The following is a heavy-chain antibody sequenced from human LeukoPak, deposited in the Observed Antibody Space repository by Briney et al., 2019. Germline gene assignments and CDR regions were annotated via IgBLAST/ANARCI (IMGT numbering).Heavy chain of an antibody. D-gene: IGHD6-6*01. V-gene: IGHV3-11*01. CDR1: GFTSSDYY. Sequence: KPGGSLRLSCAASGFTSSDYYMSWIRQAPGKGLEWVSYISSSGSTIYYADSVKGRFTISRDNAKNSLYLQMNSLRAEDTAVYYCARVDSSSAHFGYYYGMDVWGQGTTVTVSS. J-gene: IGHJ6*02. CDR2: ISSSGSTI. CDR3: ARVDSSSAHFGYYYGMDV.